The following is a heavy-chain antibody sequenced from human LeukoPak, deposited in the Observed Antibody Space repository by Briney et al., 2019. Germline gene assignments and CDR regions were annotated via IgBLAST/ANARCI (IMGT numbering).Heavy chain of an antibody. CDR3: ASSNPNDYGDYGAWGDYYYYMDV. CDR1: GYTFTGYY. D-gene: IGHD4-17*01. CDR2: INPNSGGT. V-gene: IGHV1-2*02. J-gene: IGHJ6*03. Sequence: ASVKVSCKASGYTFTGYYMHWVRQAPGQGLEWMGWINPNSGGTNYAQKFQGRVTMTRDTSISTAYMELSRLRSDDTAVYYCASSNPNDYGDYGAWGDYYYYMDVWGKGTTVTISS.